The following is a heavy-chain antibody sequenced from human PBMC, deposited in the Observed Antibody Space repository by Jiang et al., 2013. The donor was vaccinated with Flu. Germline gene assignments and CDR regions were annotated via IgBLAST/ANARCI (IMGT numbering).Heavy chain of an antibody. CDR2: FDPEDGET. J-gene: IGHJ4*02. D-gene: IGHD3-9*01. CDR3: ATVGRSLLRYFDWLSPFDY. V-gene: IGHV1-24*01. CDR1: TELS. Sequence: TELSMHWVRQAPGKGLEWMGGFDPEDGETIYAQKFQGRVTMTEDTSTDTAYMELSSLRSEDTAVYYCATVGRSLLRYFDWLSPFDYWGQGTLVTVSS.